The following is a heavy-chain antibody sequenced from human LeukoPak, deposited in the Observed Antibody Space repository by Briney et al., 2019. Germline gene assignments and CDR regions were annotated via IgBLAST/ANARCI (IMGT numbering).Heavy chain of an antibody. D-gene: IGHD2-2*01. CDR3: AKQQVMVPAALPRFDS. J-gene: IGHJ4*02. Sequence: GGSLRLSCAASGFTFSSYRMSGVRQAPGKGLEWVSAISGSGDTTYYADSVKGRFTISRDNSKNTLFLQTNSLSAEDTAEYYCAKQQVMVPAALPRFDSWGQGTLVTVSS. V-gene: IGHV3-23*01. CDR1: GFTFSSYR. CDR2: ISGSGDTT.